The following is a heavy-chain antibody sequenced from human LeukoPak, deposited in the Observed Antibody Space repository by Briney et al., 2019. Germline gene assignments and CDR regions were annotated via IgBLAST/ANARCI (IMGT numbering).Heavy chain of an antibody. D-gene: IGHD1-26*01. J-gene: IGHJ4*02. CDR1: GFTVSSNY. V-gene: IGHV3-53*01. CDR2: IYSGGST. Sequence: PGGSLRLSCAASGFTVSSNYMSWVRQAPGKGLEWVSVIYSGGSTYYADSVKGRFTISRDNSKNTLYLQMSSLRAEDTAVYYCAREYSGSYYLGYWGQGTLVTVSS. CDR3: AREYSGSYYLGY.